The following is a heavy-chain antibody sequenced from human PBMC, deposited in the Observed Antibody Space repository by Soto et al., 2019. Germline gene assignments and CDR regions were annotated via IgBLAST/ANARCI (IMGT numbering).Heavy chain of an antibody. CDR3: AREGNYHEF. D-gene: IGHD3-10*01. Sequence: PGGSLRLSCETSGFPFGIYTMNWVRQAPGKGLEWVSSISSSGTYIDYADSVEGRFAISRDDAKNSVFLEMTSLRVDDTAVYYCAREGNYHEFWGQGNLVTVSS. V-gene: IGHV3-21*01. J-gene: IGHJ4*02. CDR1: GFPFGIYT. CDR2: ISSSGTYI.